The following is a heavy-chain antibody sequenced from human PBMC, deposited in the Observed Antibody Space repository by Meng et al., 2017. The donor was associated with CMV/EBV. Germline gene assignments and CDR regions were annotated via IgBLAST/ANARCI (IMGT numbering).Heavy chain of an antibody. V-gene: IGHV4-4*07. CDR2: IYTSGST. D-gene: IGHD6-13*01. J-gene: IGHJ4*02. CDR1: GGSISSYY. Sequence: QLQLPESGPGLVKPSATLSLTCTVSGGSISSYYWSWIRQPAGKGLEWIGRIYTSGSTNYNPSLKSRVTMSVDTSKNQFSLKLSSVTAADTAVYYCAREMPIAAAGCFDYWGQGTLVTVSS. CDR3: AREMPIAAAGCFDY.